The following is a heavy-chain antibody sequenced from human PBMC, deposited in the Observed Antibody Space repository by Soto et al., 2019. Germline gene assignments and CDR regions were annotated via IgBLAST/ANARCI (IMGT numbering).Heavy chain of an antibody. CDR1: GFTFSSYG. CDR2: ISYDGSNK. V-gene: IGHV3-30*18. J-gene: IGHJ4*02. D-gene: IGHD3-10*01. CDR3: AKPVLLWFGELFPPYYFDY. Sequence: PGGSLRLSCAASGFTFSSYGMHWVRQAPGKGLEWVAVISYDGSNKYYADSVKGRFTISRDNSKNTLYLQMNSLRAEDTAVYYCAKPVLLWFGELFPPYYFDYWGQGTLVTVSS.